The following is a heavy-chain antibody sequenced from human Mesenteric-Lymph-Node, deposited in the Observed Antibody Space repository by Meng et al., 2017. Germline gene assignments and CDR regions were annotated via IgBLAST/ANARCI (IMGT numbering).Heavy chain of an antibody. D-gene: IGHD5-12*01. J-gene: IGHJ4*02. CDR2: IYSSGST. V-gene: IGHV4-30-4*01. CDR1: GGSISSGDYY. Sequence: QAQLQESGLGLVKPSQTLPLTFTVSGGSISSGDYYWSWIRQPPGKGLEWIGYIYSSGSTYYNPSLKSRITISVDTSKNQFSLRLTSVTAADTAVYYCAGDRRGVATVDYWGQGTLVTVSS. CDR3: AGDRRGVATVDY.